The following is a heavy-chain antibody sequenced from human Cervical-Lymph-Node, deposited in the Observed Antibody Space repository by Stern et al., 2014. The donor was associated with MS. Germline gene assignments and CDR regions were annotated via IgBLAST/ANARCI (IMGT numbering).Heavy chain of an antibody. CDR1: GYTFTKYD. V-gene: IGHV1-8*01. J-gene: IGHJ4*02. Sequence: VQLVQSGAEVQKLGASVKVSCKASGYTFTKYDIHWVRRATGQGLEWMGWMNPDSGDTGFAQKFQGRVTMTRNTSITTAYLELNSLRSEDTAVYYCTRGPRTWGRGTLVTVSS. D-gene: IGHD1-7*01. CDR2: MNPDSGDT. CDR3: TRGPRT.